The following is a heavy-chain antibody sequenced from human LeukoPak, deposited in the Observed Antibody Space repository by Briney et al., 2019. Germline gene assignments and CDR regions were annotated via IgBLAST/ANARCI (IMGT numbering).Heavy chain of an antibody. J-gene: IGHJ6*03. CDR2: ISTSSSYI. CDR1: GFTFSSYS. CDR3: ARDDSSSWNLYYYYYMDV. V-gene: IGHV3-21*01. Sequence: PGGSLRLSCTASGFTFSSYSMNWVRQAPGKGLEWVSSISTSSSYIYYADSVKGRFTISRDNAKNSLYLQMNSLRAEDTAVYYCARDDSSSWNLYYYYYMDVWGKGTTVTVSS. D-gene: IGHD6-13*01.